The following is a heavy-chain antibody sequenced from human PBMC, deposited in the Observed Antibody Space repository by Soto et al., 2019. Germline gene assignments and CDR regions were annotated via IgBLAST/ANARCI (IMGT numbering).Heavy chain of an antibody. Sequence: GSLRLSCAACGFTFNNYAMSWVRQAPGMGLEWVSGISDTAIATYYADSVKGRFTISRDNSKNTLYLQMNGLRADDTAVYYCAKGPRPNWNWYYFEHWGQGALVTVSS. CDR2: ISDTAIAT. CDR3: AKGPRPNWNWYYFEH. D-gene: IGHD1-7*01. V-gene: IGHV3-23*01. CDR1: GFTFNNYA. J-gene: IGHJ4*02.